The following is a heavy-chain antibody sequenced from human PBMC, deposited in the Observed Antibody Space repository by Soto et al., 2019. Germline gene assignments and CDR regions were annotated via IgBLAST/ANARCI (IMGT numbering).Heavy chain of an antibody. CDR3: AREKAGFDY. Sequence: TSETLSLTCTVSGGSVSSGSYYWSWIRQPPGKGLEWIGYINYRGSTNHNPSLKSRVTISVDMSKNQFSLKVSSVTAADTAVYYCAREKAGFDYWGQGTLVTVSS. D-gene: IGHD6-19*01. CDR1: GGSVSSGSYY. V-gene: IGHV4-61*01. J-gene: IGHJ4*02. CDR2: INYRGST.